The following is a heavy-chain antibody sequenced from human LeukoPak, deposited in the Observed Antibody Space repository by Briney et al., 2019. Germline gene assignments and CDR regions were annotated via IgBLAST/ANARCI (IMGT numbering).Heavy chain of an antibody. CDR1: GFTFSSYA. CDR2: ISYGGSNK. D-gene: IGHD3-3*01. CDR3: ARATITIFGVVLDAFDI. J-gene: IGHJ3*02. Sequence: GGSLRLSCAASGFTFSSYAMHWVRQAPGKGLEWVAVISYGGSNKYYADSVKGRFTISRDNSKNTLYLQMNSLRAEDTAVYYCARATITIFGVVLDAFDIWGQGTMVTVSS. V-gene: IGHV3-30-3*01.